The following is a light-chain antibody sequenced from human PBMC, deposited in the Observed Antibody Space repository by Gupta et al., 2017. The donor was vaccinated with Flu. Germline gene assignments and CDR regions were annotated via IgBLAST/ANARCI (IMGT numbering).Light chain of an antibody. J-gene: IGLJ1*01. CDR2: ENN. CDR1: SSNIGNTY. Sequence: QSVLPQPPSLSAAPGQSVTISCSGSSSNIGNTYVSWYQQLPGTAPKLLIYENNKRPSGIPDRFSGSKSGTSAALGITGLQTGDEADYYCGTWDGSLSTDVFGTGTKVTVL. V-gene: IGLV1-51*02. CDR3: GTWDGSLSTDV.